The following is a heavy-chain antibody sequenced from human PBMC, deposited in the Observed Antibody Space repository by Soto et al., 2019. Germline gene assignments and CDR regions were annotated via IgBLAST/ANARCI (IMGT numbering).Heavy chain of an antibody. Sequence: SETLSLTCAVYGGSFSGYYWSWIRQPPGKGLEWIGEINHSGSTNYNPSLKSRVTISVDTSKNQFSLKLSSVTAADTAVYYCARDLLGYCSGNSCYDYYGMDVWGQGTTVTVSS. J-gene: IGHJ6*02. CDR1: GGSFSGYY. CDR3: ARDLLGYCSGNSCYDYYGMDV. D-gene: IGHD2-15*01. V-gene: IGHV4-34*01. CDR2: INHSGST.